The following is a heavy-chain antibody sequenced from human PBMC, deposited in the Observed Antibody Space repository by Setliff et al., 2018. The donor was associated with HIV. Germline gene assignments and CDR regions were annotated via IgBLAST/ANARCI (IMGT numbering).Heavy chain of an antibody. CDR2: IDHSGST. CDR3: ARGLNYYGSGSYLPLGY. CDR1: GGSFNDYY. D-gene: IGHD3-10*01. V-gene: IGHV4-34*01. J-gene: IGHJ4*02. Sequence: SETLSLTCAVSGGSFNDYYWTWIRQPPGKGLEWIGGIDHSGSTKYHASLKSRVTISIDTSKNQISLKLSSVTAADTAVYYCARGLNYYGSGSYLPLGYWGQGTLVTVSS.